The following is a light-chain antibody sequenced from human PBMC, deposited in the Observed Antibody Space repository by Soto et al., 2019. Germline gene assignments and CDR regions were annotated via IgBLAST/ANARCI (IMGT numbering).Light chain of an antibody. CDR2: GVS. CDR3: QQSGKSTA. V-gene: IGKV3-20*01. J-gene: IGKJ4*01. Sequence: EIVLTQSPGTLYLSPGERAILSCRASQRVGSSSLAWYQQRPGQAPRLLIYGVSTRATGIPDRFSGSGSVTDFTLTISRMESEDFAVYFCQQSGKSTAFGGGTKVEIK. CDR1: QRVGSSS.